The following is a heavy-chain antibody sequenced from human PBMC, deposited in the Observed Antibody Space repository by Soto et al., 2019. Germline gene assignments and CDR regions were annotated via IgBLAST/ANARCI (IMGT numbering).Heavy chain of an antibody. J-gene: IGHJ4*02. CDR2: MNPNSGNT. CDR1: GYTFTNYD. Sequence: QVQLVQSGAEVRKPGASVKVSCKVSGYTFTNYDINWVRQATGQGLEWMGWMNPNSGNTGYSLSFLDRVTMTKDMSRDTAYMELNGLRSEDTAVYYCARRSLGRGGLDSWGQGTLVTVSS. CDR3: ARRSLGRGGLDS. D-gene: IGHD3-16*01. V-gene: IGHV1-8*01.